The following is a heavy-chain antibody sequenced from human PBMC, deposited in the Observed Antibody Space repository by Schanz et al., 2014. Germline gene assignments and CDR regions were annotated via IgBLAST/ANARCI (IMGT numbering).Heavy chain of an antibody. CDR3: ARDRLECGAECYSVEVFEI. V-gene: IGHV1-69*08. CDR1: RSTFSSYT. J-gene: IGHJ4*02. Sequence: QVQLVQSGAEVKKPGSSVKVSCKSSRSTFSSYTISWVRPARGQGLEWVGRFIPILDVGNYAQQFQGRLTMTTATSTSAAYMELRSLRSDDTAVYYCARDRLECGAECYSVEVFEIWGQGTLXIVSS. CDR2: FIPILDVG. D-gene: IGHD2-21*01.